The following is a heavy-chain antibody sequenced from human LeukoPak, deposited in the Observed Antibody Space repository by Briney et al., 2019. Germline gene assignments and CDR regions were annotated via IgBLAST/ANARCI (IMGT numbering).Heavy chain of an antibody. CDR1: GFSLSGYW. Sequence: GGSLRLSCAASGFSLSGYWMSWVRQAPGKGPEWVANIKEDGSRRYYSESVRGRFTISRDNSENSLYLQMNSLRAEDTAVYCCATHWRGRWGQGTLVTVSS. V-gene: IGHV3-7*03. CDR2: IKEDGSRR. CDR3: ATHWRGR. J-gene: IGHJ4*02. D-gene: IGHD1-1*01.